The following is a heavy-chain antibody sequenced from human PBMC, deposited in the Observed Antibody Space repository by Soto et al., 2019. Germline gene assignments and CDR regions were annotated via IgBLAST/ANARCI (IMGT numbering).Heavy chain of an antibody. Sequence: SETLSLTCTVSGGSISGYYWSWIRQPPGKGLEWIGYVYYSGSTTYNPSLKSRVTISADTSKNQFSLRLSSVTAADTAVYYCAREGTSSSGSNCSWYFQYWGQGALVTVSS. D-gene: IGHD2-15*01. V-gene: IGHV4-59*01. CDR1: GGSISGYY. CDR3: AREGTSSSGSNCSWYFQY. J-gene: IGHJ4*02. CDR2: VYYSGST.